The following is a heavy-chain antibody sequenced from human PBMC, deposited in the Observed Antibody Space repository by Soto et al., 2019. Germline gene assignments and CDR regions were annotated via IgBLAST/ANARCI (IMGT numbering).Heavy chain of an antibody. V-gene: IGHV4-31*03. D-gene: IGHD1-26*01. CDR2: IYYSGST. Sequence: QVQLQESGPGLVKPSQTLSLTCSVSGGSISSGGYYWSWIRQHPEKGLEWIGYIYYSGSTNYNPSLKSRVIISVDTSSNRFSLELRSVTAADTAIYYCARHSATWQWFDYWGQGTLVNVSS. CDR1: GGSISSGGYY. J-gene: IGHJ5*01. CDR3: ARHSATWQWFDY.